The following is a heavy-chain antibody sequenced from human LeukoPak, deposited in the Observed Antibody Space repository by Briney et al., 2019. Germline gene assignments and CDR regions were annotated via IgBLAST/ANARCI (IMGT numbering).Heavy chain of an antibody. CDR3: ARGWDYGDLDY. D-gene: IGHD4-17*01. CDR1: GYTFTGYY. V-gene: IGHV1-2*02. CDR2: INPNSRGT. J-gene: IGHJ4*02. Sequence: ASEKVSCKASGYTFTGYYMHWVRQAPGQGLEWMGWINPNSRGTNYAQKFQGRVTMTRDTSISTAYMELSRLRSDDTAVYYCARGWDYGDLDYWGQGTLVTVSS.